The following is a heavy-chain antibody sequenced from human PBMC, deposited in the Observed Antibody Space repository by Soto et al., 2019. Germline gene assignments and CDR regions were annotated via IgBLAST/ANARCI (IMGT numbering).Heavy chain of an antibody. CDR1: GFTFSSYD. CDR2: ISRNGGTT. D-gene: IGHD1-7*01. J-gene: IGHJ4*02. V-gene: IGHV3-64*01. Sequence: EVQLAESGGGMVQPGGSLRLSCVASGFTFSSYDMHWVRQAPGKGLEYVSSISRNGGTTYYGNSVKGRFTISRDNSKNTLYLQMGSLRAEDMAVYYCVRRVSGNYDYWGQGTLVNVSS. CDR3: VRRVSGNYDY.